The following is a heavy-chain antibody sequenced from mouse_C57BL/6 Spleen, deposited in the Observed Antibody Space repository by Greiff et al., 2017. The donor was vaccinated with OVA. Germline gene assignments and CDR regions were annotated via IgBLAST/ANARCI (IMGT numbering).Heavy chain of an antibody. Sequence: EVKVVESGGGLVQPGGSLKLSCAASGFTFSDYYMYWVRQTPEKRLEWVAYISNGGGSTYYPDTVKGRFTISRDNAKNTLYLQMSRLKSEDTAMYYCARHGTKVVATKAWFAYWGQGTLVTVSA. D-gene: IGHD1-1*01. V-gene: IGHV5-12*01. J-gene: IGHJ3*01. CDR2: ISNGGGST. CDR1: GFTFSDYY. CDR3: ARHGTKVVATKAWFAY.